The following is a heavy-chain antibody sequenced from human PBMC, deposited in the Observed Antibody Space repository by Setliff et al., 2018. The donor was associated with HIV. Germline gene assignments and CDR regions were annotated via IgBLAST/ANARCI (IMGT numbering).Heavy chain of an antibody. J-gene: IGHJ4*02. CDR3: AAYGSPTYYFDY. Sequence: ASVKVSCKASGHSSTTYFLHWVRQAPGQGLEWMGMINPSGGEPSYAQRFQGRVTMTRDTSTSTVFMDLSSLSFEDTAVYYCAAYGSPTYYFDYWGQGTPVTVSS. V-gene: IGHV1-46*01. CDR1: GHSSTTYF. D-gene: IGHD6-13*01. CDR2: INPSGGEP.